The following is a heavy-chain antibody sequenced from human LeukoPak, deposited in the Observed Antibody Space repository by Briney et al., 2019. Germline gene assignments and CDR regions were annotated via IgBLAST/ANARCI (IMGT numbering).Heavy chain of an antibody. J-gene: IGHJ5*02. CDR1: GFTFTSSA. CDR2: IVVGSGNT. V-gene: IGHV1-58*02. CDR3: ARDRSRYSYGSWFDP. D-gene: IGHD5-18*01. Sequence: SVKVSCKASGFTFTSSAMQWVRQARGQRLEWIGWIVVGSGNTNYAQKLQGRVTMTTDTSTSTAYMELRSLRSDDTAVYYCARDRSRYSYGSWFDPWGQGTLVTVSS.